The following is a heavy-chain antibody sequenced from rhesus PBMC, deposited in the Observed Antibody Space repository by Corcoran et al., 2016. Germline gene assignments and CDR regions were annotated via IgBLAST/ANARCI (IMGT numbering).Heavy chain of an antibody. CDR3: TRGGTSHAPVDY. CDR1: GFTFSSYG. V-gene: IGHV3S16*01. D-gene: IGHD1-44*01. Sequence: EVQLVESGGGLVQPGGSLRLSCAASGFTFSSYGLTWVRQSPGKGLEWVSSLSSNSNYIYYSDPVKGRFTISRDNAKNALSLQMNSLRAEDTAVYYCTRGGTSHAPVDYWGQGVLVTVSS. CDR2: LSSNSNYI. J-gene: IGHJ4*01.